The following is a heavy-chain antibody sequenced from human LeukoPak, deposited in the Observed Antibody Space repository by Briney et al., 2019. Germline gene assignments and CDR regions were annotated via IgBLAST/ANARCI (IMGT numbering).Heavy chain of an antibody. D-gene: IGHD3-10*01. J-gene: IGHJ6*03. CDR1: GYSISSGYY. V-gene: IGHV4-38-2*02. CDR2: INHSGST. CDR3: ARSGGVYYYYYMDV. Sequence: SETLSLTCTVSGYSISSGYYWGWIRQPPGKGLEWIGEINHSGSTNYNPSPKSRVTISVDTSKNQFSLKLSSVTAADTAVYYCARSGGVYYYYYMDVWGKGTTVTVSS.